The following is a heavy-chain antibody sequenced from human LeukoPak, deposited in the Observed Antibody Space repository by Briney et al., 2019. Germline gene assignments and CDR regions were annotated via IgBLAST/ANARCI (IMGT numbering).Heavy chain of an antibody. CDR2: IGAYNGNT. D-gene: IGHD3-3*01. CDR3: ARAWRGPRGEVFDY. Sequence: GASVRVSCKASGYTFTSYGISWVRQAPGQGLEWMGWIGAYNGNTNYAQKLQGRVTMTTDTSTSTAYMELRSLRSDDTAVYYCARAWRGPRGEVFDYWGQGTLVTVSS. CDR1: GYTFTSYG. V-gene: IGHV1-18*01. J-gene: IGHJ4*02.